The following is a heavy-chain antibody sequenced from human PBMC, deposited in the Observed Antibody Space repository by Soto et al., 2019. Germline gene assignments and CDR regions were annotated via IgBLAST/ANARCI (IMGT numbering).Heavy chain of an antibody. CDR3: AKDKAVSPYNFDS. V-gene: IGHV3-23*01. CDR2: ISGSGDST. D-gene: IGHD6-19*01. J-gene: IGHJ4*02. Sequence: EVQLLESGGGLVQPGGSLRLSCAASGFTFSNYAMSWVRQAPGKGLEWVSAISGSGDSTHYADSVKGRFTISRDNSKNTLYLQMNSLRVEDTALYYCAKDKAVSPYNFDSWGQGTLVTVSS. CDR1: GFTFSNYA.